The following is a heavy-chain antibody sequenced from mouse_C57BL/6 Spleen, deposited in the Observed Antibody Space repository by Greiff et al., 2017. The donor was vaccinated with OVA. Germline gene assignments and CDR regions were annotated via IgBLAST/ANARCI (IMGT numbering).Heavy chain of an antibody. V-gene: IGHV1-82*01. D-gene: IGHD4-1*01. CDR2: IYPGDGDT. CDR1: GYAFSSSW. CDR3: ARTAGTTNFDY. Sequence: QVQLKESGPELVKPGASVKISCKASGYAFSSSWMNWVKQRPGKGLEWIGRIYPGDGDTNYNGKFKGKATLTADKSSSTAYMQLSSLTSEDSAVYFCARTAGTTNFDYWGQGTTLTVSS. J-gene: IGHJ2*01.